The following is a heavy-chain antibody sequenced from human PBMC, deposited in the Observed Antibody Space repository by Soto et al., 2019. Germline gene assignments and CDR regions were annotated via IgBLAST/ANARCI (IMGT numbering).Heavy chain of an antibody. V-gene: IGHV3-53*01. J-gene: IGHJ6*02. Sequence: EVQLVESGGGLIQPGGSLRLSCAASGFIVSSNYMSWVRQAPGKGLEWVSLIYSGGSTYYADSVKGRFTISRDNSKNTLYLQMNSLRVEDTAVYYCARGIVGVMIYYYYGMEVWGQGTTVTVAS. D-gene: IGHD3-22*01. CDR3: ARGIVGVMIYYYYGMEV. CDR1: GFIVSSNY. CDR2: IYSGGST.